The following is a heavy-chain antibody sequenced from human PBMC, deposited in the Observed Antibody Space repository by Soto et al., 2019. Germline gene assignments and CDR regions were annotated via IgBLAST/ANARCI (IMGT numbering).Heavy chain of an antibody. CDR1: GFTFSSYA. Sequence: GGSLRLSCAVSGFTFSSYAMSWVRQAPGKGLEWVSAISGSGGSTYYADSVKGRFTISRDNSKNTLYLQMNSLRAEDTAVYYCAKLLVGANSSYFDYWGQGTLVTVSS. V-gene: IGHV3-23*01. D-gene: IGHD1-26*01. CDR2: ISGSGGST. CDR3: AKLLVGANSSYFDY. J-gene: IGHJ4*02.